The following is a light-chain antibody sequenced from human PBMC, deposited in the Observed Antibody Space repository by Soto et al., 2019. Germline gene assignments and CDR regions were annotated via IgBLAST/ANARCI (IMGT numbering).Light chain of an antibody. CDR1: QSISTW. J-gene: IGKJ1*01. Sequence: DIQMTQSPSTLSASVGDRVTITCRASQSISTWLAWYQQKPGKAPNLLIHDAFYLESGVPSRFGGSGSGTEFTLIIRSLQPDDSATYYCQQYNSYSWTFGQGTKVEIK. V-gene: IGKV1-5*01. CDR2: DAF. CDR3: QQYNSYSWT.